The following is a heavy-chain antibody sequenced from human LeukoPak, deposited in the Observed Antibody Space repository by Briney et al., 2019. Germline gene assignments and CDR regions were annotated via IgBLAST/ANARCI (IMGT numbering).Heavy chain of an antibody. Sequence: PGGSLRLSCAASGFTFSSYWMSWVRQPPGKGLEWVANIKQDGSEKYYVDSVKGRFTISRDNAKNSLYLQMNSLRAEDAAVYYCARVGGYGSGSYFRYWGQGTLVTVSS. D-gene: IGHD3-10*01. V-gene: IGHV3-7*01. CDR2: IKQDGSEK. CDR1: GFTFSSYW. CDR3: ARVGGYGSGSYFRY. J-gene: IGHJ4*02.